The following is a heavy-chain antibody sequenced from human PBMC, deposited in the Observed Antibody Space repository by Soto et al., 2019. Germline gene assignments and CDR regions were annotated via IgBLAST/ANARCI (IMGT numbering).Heavy chain of an antibody. D-gene: IGHD2-15*01. Sequence: QVQLVESGGGVVQPGRSLRLSCAASGFIFNEYGMHWVRQAPGKGLEWVAVIWYDGSNKYYADSVKDRFTFSRDNSKNTMSLQMNSLRVEDTAMYYCARWGCSGSNCNLNQRSFDLWGQGTLVTVSS. CDR2: IWYDGSNK. J-gene: IGHJ4*02. CDR1: GFIFNEYG. CDR3: ARWGCSGSNCNLNQRSFDL. V-gene: IGHV3-33*01.